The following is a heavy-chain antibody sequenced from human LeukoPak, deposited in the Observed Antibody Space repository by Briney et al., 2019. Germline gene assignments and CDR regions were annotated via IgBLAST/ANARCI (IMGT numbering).Heavy chain of an antibody. CDR3: ARHRYYYRSGSYYGAPYYMDV. V-gene: IGHV4-39*01. J-gene: IGHJ6*03. D-gene: IGHD3-10*01. CDR2: NSGST. CDR1: GGSISSSSYY. Sequence: PSETLSLTCTVSGGSISSSSYYWGWIRQPPGKGLEWIGSNSGSTYYNPSLKSRVTISVDTSKNHFSLKLSSVTAADTAVYYCARHRYYYRSGSYYGAPYYMDVWGKGTTVTISS.